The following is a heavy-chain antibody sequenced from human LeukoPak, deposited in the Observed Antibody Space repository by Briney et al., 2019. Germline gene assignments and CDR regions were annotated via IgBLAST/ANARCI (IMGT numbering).Heavy chain of an antibody. J-gene: IGHJ4*02. V-gene: IGHV4-39*01. CDR1: GGSISSSSYY. Sequence: PSETLSLTCAVSGGSISSSSYYWGWLRQPPGMGLEWLGSISYRGTNYNNPSLMSRVTISVDTSENQFSLKLTSVTAADTAVYYCARVGSRDAYNLYYFVYWGQGTLVTVSS. CDR3: ARVGSRDAYNLYYFVY. CDR2: ISYRGTN. D-gene: IGHD5-24*01.